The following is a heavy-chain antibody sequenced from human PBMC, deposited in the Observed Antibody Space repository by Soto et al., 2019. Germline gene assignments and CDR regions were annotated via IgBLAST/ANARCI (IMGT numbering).Heavy chain of an antibody. CDR2: IKQGGNEK. D-gene: IGHD3-16*01. V-gene: IGHV3-7*01. CDR3: VGALTYEVPYYYYGTDA. J-gene: IGHJ6*02. CDR1: GFSFSTYL. Sequence: GGSLRLSCAASGFSFSTYLMSWVRQAPGKGLEWVANIKQGGNEKFYVDSVKGRFTISRDNDKKSLYLQMDSLRVEDTAVYYCVGALTYEVPYYYYGTDAWGQGTTVTVS.